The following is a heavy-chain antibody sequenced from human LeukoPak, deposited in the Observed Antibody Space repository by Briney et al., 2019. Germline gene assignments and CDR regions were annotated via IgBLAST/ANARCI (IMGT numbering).Heavy chain of an antibody. CDR2: INADGSTT. Sequence: GGPLRLSCAASGVTFGNSWVLWVRQAPGKGLVWVSLINADGSTTSYADSVKGRFTISRDNARNTLSLEMNSLTIEDTAVYYCIVVVEPPDSDGFDVWGQGTMITVSS. CDR3: IVVVEPPDSDGFDV. V-gene: IGHV3-74*01. J-gene: IGHJ3*01. D-gene: IGHD1-14*01. CDR1: GVTFGNSW.